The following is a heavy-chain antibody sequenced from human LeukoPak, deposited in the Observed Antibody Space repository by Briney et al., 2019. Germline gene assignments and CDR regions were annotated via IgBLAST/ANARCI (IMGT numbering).Heavy chain of an antibody. Sequence: GESLKISYKGSGYSFTSYWTGWVRQMPGKGLEWMGIIYPGDSDTRYSPSFQGQVTISADKSIDTAYLQWSSLEASDTAMYYCARRGGSRAFDSWGQGTLDTVSS. D-gene: IGHD6-13*01. CDR1: GYSFTSYW. CDR2: IYPGDSDT. CDR3: ARRGGSRAFDS. J-gene: IGHJ4*02. V-gene: IGHV5-51*01.